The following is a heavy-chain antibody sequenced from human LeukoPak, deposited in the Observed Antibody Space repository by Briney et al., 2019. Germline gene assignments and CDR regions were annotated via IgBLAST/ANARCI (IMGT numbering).Heavy chain of an antibody. CDR3: AEQPISVGYSSSWYDY. J-gene: IGHJ4*02. Sequence: PSETLSLTCTVSGGSISGYYWSWIRQPPGKGLEWIGYIYYSGSTNYNPSLKSRVTMSIDTSKNQFSLKMSSLTAADTAVYYCAEQPISVGYSSSWYDYWGQGTLVTVSS. CDR2: IYYSGST. CDR1: GGSISGYY. V-gene: IGHV4-59*01. D-gene: IGHD6-13*01.